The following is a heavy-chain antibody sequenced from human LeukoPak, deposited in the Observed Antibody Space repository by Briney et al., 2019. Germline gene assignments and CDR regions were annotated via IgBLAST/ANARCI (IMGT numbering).Heavy chain of an antibody. D-gene: IGHD2-2*01. CDR3: ARGGDCSSTSCRIFDY. CDR2: INPNSGGT. Sequence: ASVKVSCKASGYTFTGYYMHWVRQAPGQGLEWMGWINPNSGGTNYAQKFQGWVTMTRDTSISTAYMELSWLRSDDTAVYYCARGGDCSSTSCRIFDYWGQGTLVTVSS. CDR1: GYTFTGYY. J-gene: IGHJ4*02. V-gene: IGHV1-2*04.